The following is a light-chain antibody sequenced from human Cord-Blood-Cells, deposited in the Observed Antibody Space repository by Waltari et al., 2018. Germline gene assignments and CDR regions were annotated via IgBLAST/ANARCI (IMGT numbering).Light chain of an antibody. CDR1: QSVSSN. J-gene: IGKJ4*01. Sequence: EIVMTKSPAPLSVSPGERATLSCRASQSVSSNLAWYQQKPGQAPRLLIYGASTRATGIPARFSGSGSGTEFTLTISSLQSEDFAVYYCQQYNNWPLTFGGGTKVEIK. V-gene: IGKV3-15*01. CDR3: QQYNNWPLT. CDR2: GAS.